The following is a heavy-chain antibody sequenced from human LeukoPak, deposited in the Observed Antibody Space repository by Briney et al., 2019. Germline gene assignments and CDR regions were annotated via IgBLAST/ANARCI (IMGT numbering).Heavy chain of an antibody. CDR2: INQDGSEK. J-gene: IGHJ4*02. Sequence: PGGSLRLSCAASGFRFSSYWMSWLRPAPGKGLEWVANINQDGSEKYYVDSVKGRFIISRDNAKNSLYLQMNSLRAEDTAVYYCARDGHPFDLWGQGTLVTVAS. CDR1: GFRFSSYW. CDR3: ARDGHPFDL. V-gene: IGHV3-7*01.